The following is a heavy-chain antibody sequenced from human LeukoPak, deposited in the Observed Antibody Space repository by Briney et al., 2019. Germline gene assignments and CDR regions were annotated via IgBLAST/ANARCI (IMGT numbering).Heavy chain of an antibody. V-gene: IGHV4-59*08. CDR3: ARYLYRGFGELLGGYFDY. D-gene: IGHD3-10*01. CDR2: IYYSGST. Sequence: TSSETLSLTCTVSGGSISSYYWSWIRQPPGKGLEWIGYIYYSGSTNYNPSLKSRVTISVDTSKNQFSLKLSSVTAADTAVYYCARYLYRGFGELLGGYFDYWGQGTLVTVSS. J-gene: IGHJ4*02. CDR1: GGSISSYY.